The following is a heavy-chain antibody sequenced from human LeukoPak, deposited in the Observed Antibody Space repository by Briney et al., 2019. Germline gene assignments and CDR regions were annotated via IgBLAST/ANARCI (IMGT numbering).Heavy chain of an antibody. V-gene: IGHV4-34*01. CDR3: ARVAGPLDY. Sequence: SETLSLTCAVYGGSFSGYYWSWIRQPPGKGLEWIGEINHSGSTNYNPSLKSRVTISVDTSKNQFSLKLSSVTAAGTAVYYCARVAGPLDYWGQGTLVTVSS. J-gene: IGHJ4*02. CDR2: INHSGST. CDR1: GGSFSGYY.